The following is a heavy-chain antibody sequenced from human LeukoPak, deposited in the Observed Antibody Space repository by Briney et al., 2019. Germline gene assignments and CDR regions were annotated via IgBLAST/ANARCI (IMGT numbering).Heavy chain of an antibody. CDR3: ARRIAVAGAFDY. Sequence: GGSLRLSCAASGFTFSSYEMNWVRQAPGKGLEWVSYISSSGSTIYYADPVKGRFTISRDNAKNPLYLQMNSLRAEDTAVYYCARRIAVAGAFDYWGQGTLVTVSS. D-gene: IGHD6-19*01. V-gene: IGHV3-48*03. J-gene: IGHJ4*02. CDR1: GFTFSSYE. CDR2: ISSSGSTI.